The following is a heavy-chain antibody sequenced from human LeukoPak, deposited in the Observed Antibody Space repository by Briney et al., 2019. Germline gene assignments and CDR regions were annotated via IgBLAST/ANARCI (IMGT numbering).Heavy chain of an antibody. Sequence: PSETLSLTCTVSGGSISSYYWSWIRQPPRKGLEWIGYIYYSGSTNYNPSLKSRVTISVDTSKNQFSLKLSSVTAADTAVYYCARSATPSPYDAFDIWGQGTMVTVSS. CDR2: IYYSGST. J-gene: IGHJ3*02. V-gene: IGHV4-59*01. CDR1: GGSISSYY. D-gene: IGHD2-15*01. CDR3: ARSATPSPYDAFDI.